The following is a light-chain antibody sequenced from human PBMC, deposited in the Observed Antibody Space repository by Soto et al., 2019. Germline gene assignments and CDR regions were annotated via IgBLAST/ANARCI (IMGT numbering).Light chain of an antibody. Sequence: QSALTQPASVSGSPGQSITISCTGTSSDVGGYNFVSWYQHHPGKAPKLIIYEVSNRPSGVSNRFSASKSGNTASLTIFGLQAEDEADYYCSSYTNSSTLVLFGGGTKRTV. CDR2: EVS. J-gene: IGLJ2*01. V-gene: IGLV2-14*01. CDR1: SSDVGGYNF. CDR3: SSYTNSSTLVL.